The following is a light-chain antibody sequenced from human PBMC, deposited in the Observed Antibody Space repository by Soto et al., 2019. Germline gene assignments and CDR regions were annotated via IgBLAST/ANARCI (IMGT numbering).Light chain of an antibody. CDR1: SGHSSFA. J-gene: IGLJ2*01. V-gene: IGLV4-69*01. CDR2: LNSDGSH. Sequence: QLVLTQSPSASASLGASVKITCTLSSGHSSFAIAWHQQQPEKGPRYLMKLNSDGSHTKGDGIPDRFSGSSSGADRYLTISSLQSEDEADYYCQTWGTGIVFGGGTQLTVL. CDR3: QTWGTGIV.